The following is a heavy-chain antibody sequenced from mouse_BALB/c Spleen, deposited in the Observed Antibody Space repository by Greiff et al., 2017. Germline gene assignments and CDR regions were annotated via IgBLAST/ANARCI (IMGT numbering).Heavy chain of an antibody. Sequence: DVKLVESGGGLVQPGGSLKLSCAASGFTFSSYTMSWVRQTPEKRLEWVAYISNGGGSTYYPDTVKGRFTISRDNAKNTLYLQMSSLKSEDTAMYYCARQYGGYWYFDVWGAGTTVTVSS. J-gene: IGHJ1*01. CDR3: ARQYGGYWYFDV. CDR1: GFTFSSYT. CDR2: ISNGGGST. D-gene: IGHD1-2*01. V-gene: IGHV5-12-2*01.